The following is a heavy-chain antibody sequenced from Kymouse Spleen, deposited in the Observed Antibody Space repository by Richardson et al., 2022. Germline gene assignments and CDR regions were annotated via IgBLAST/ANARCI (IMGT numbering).Heavy chain of an antibody. V-gene: IGHV4-61*01. J-gene: IGHJ6*02. D-gene: IGHD1-26*01. Sequence: QVQLQESGPGLVKPSETLSLTCTVSGGSVSSGSYYWSWIRQPPGKGLEWIGYIYYSGSTNYNPSLKSRVTISVDTSKNQFSLKLSSVTAADTAVYYCASYSGSYFPYYYYYGMDVWGQGTTVTVSS. CDR2: IYYSGST. CDR1: GGSVSSGSYY. CDR3: ASYSGSYFPYYYYYGMDV.